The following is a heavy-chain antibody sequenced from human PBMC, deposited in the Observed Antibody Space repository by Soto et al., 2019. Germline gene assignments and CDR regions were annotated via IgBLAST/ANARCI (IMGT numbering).Heavy chain of an antibody. CDR2: ISPYNAYA. J-gene: IGHJ3*02. D-gene: IGHD2-2*01. CDR3: ASWDCSSTSCRANAFDI. CDR1: GYSFSNYG. V-gene: IGHV1-18*01. Sequence: GPSVKVSCKASGYSFSNYGITWVRQAPGQGLEWMGWISPYNAYANYAQSLQGRVTMTADTSASIAYMELRSLRSDDTAVYYCASWDCSSTSCRANAFDIWGQGTMVTVSS.